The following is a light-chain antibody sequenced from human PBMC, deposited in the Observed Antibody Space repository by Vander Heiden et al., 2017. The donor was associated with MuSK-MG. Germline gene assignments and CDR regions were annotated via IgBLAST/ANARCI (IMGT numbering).Light chain of an antibody. Sequence: DIQMTQSPSSLSASVGDRVTITCRASQNIRDYVNWYQQRPGEAPQLLIFAASSLRSGVPSRFSGGGSGTDFTLTISRLQPEDFGTYSCQQSYLTPYTFGQGTKVEI. J-gene: IGKJ2*01. V-gene: IGKV1-39*01. CDR2: AAS. CDR3: QQSYLTPYT. CDR1: QNIRDY.